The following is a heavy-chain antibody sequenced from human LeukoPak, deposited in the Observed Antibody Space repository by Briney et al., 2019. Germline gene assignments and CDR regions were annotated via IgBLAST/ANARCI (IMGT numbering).Heavy chain of an antibody. CDR2: IPYDGSNK. J-gene: IGHJ3*02. Sequence: GGCVRLSCAASGFTFYKYGMHWVRQAPGKGLEWVAVIPYDGSNKYYAESMKGRFTLYRDNSKNTLYLPMNSLRAEDTAVYYCAKGLWVIRGVIGDAFDIWGQGPVDTVSS. CDR3: AKGLWVIRGVIGDAFDI. D-gene: IGHD3-10*01. V-gene: IGHV3-30*18. CDR1: GFTFYKYG.